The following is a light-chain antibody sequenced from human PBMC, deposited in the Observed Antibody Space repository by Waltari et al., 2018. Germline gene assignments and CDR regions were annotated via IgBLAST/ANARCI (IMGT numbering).Light chain of an antibody. J-gene: IGKJ1*01. CDR1: HGISSY. CDR3: QQLNSYRLL. V-gene: IGKV1-9*01. Sequence: DLQLTQSPSFLSASVGDRVTITCRASHGISSYLAWYQQKPGKAPKLLIYDASTLQSGVPSRFSGSGSGTEFTLIISGLQPEDFATYYCQQLNSYRLLLGKGTKVEIK. CDR2: DAS.